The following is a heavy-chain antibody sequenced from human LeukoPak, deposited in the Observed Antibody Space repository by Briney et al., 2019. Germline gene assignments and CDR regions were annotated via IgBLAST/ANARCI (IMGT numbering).Heavy chain of an antibody. V-gene: IGHV4-34*01. CDR2: INHSGST. CDR1: GGSFSGYY. Sequence: SETLSLTCAVYGGSFSGYYWSWIRQPPGKGLEWSEEINHSGSTNYNPSLKSRVTISVDTSKNQFSLILTSVTAADTAVYYCVRDSTYSSGWPGEFDPWGQGTLVTVSS. D-gene: IGHD6-19*01. CDR3: VRDSTYSSGWPGEFDP. J-gene: IGHJ5*02.